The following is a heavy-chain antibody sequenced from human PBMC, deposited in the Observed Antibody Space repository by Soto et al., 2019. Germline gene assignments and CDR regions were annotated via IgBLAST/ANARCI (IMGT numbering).Heavy chain of an antibody. CDR1: GGTFSNDI. V-gene: IGHV1-69*02. J-gene: IGHJ4*02. CDR3: ASDSPIGSTFSGYEAIDY. Sequence: QVQLVQSGAEVKKPGSSVKVSCKTSGGTFSNDIITWVRQAPGQGLEWMGRIIPLLDIANYAQKFQGRVTITADKSTSTAYMELNSLRSEDTAVYYCASDSPIGSTFSGYEAIDYWGQGTLVTVSS. CDR2: IIPLLDIA. D-gene: IGHD5-12*01.